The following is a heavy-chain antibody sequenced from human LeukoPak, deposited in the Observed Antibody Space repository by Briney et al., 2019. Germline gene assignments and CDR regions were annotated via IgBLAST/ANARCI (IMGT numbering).Heavy chain of an antibody. CDR3: ARRPTTSIVGATTNYFDH. Sequence: ADTLSLTCTVSGASTSSSNYYWGWIRQPPGKRLEWVKSIYSGGGTYYSTSLKSRFTLSIDTSKNQFSLKLTSVTAADKAVYYCARRPTTSIVGATTNYFDHWGQGTLVTASS. V-gene: IGHV4-39*01. CDR2: IYSGGGT. CDR1: GASTSSSNYY. J-gene: IGHJ4*02. D-gene: IGHD1-26*01.